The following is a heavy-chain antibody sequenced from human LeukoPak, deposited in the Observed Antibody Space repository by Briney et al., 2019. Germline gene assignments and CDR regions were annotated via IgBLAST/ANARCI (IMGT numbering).Heavy chain of an antibody. V-gene: IGHV3-74*01. CDR1: RFTFSSYW. CDR2: INSDGSST. D-gene: IGHD6-13*01. J-gene: IGHJ4*02. CDR3: VRVGYSSSWYVDY. Sequence: GGSLRLSCAASRFTFSSYWMHWVRQAPGKGLVWVSRINSDGSSTSYADSVKGRFTISRDNAKNTLYLQMNSLRAEDTAVYYCVRVGYSSSWYVDYWGQGTLVTVSS.